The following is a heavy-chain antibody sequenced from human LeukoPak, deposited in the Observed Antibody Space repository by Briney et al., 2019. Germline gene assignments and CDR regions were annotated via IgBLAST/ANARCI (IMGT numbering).Heavy chain of an antibody. Sequence: GGSLRLSCAASGFTFSNAWMSWVRQAPGKGLEWVGRIKSKTDGGTTDYAAPVKGRFTISRDDSKNTLYLQMNSLKTEDTAVYYWTTTLRRCYYIYYWGQGTLVTVSS. CDR1: GFTFSNAW. J-gene: IGHJ4*02. CDR2: IKSKTDGGTT. V-gene: IGHV3-15*01. CDR3: TTTLRRCYYIYY. D-gene: IGHD2-8*01.